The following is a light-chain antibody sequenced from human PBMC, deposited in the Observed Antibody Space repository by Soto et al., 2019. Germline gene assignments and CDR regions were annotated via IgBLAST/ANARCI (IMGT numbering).Light chain of an antibody. V-gene: IGKV3D-11*01. CDR1: QGVSSY. CDR3: HQRQSWPRT. J-gene: IGKJ1*01. Sequence: EIVLTQSPATLSLSPGERATLSCRASQGVSSYLAWYQQKPGQAPRLLIYDASNRATGIPARFSGSGPGTDFTLTINSLAPEDFAIYYCHQRQSWPRTFGQGTKVDNK. CDR2: DAS.